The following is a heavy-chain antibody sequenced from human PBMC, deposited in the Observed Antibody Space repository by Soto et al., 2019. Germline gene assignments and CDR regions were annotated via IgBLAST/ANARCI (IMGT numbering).Heavy chain of an antibody. Sequence: QVQLVQSGAEVKKPGASVKVSCKASGYTFTNFGISWVRQAPGQGLEWMGWISAYNGNTNYAQKFQGRVTMTTATATRTTYMEVRSLRFDDTAVYYCAIGGTPIDYWGQGTLVTVSS. V-gene: IGHV1-18*01. J-gene: IGHJ4*02. D-gene: IGHD3-16*01. CDR2: ISAYNGNT. CDR3: AIGGTPIDY. CDR1: GYTFTNFG.